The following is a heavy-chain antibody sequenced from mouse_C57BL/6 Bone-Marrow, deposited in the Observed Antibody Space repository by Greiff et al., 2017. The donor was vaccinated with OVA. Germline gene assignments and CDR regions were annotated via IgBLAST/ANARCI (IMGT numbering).Heavy chain of an antibody. CDR1: GFTFSDFY. CDR3: ARLDAMDY. CDR2: ISNGGGST. Sequence: EVHLVESGGGLVQPGGSLKLSCAASGFTFSDFYMYWIRQTPEKRLEWVAYISNGGGSTYYPDTVKGRFTISRDNAKNTLYLQRSRLKSEDTAMYYCARLDAMDYWGQGTSVTVSS. J-gene: IGHJ4*01. V-gene: IGHV5-12*01.